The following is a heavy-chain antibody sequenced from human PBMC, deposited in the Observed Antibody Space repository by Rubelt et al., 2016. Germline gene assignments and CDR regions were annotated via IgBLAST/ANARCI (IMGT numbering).Heavy chain of an antibody. CDR1: GFTFSAFD. V-gene: IGHV3-48*03. D-gene: IGHD3-16*01. CDR2: FSSGVI. J-gene: IGHJ2*01. CDR3: ARGITAVTLRWYLDL. Sequence: EVQLVESGGGLVNTGGSLRLSCAASGFTFSAFDFIWVRQAPGKGLEWVYYFSSGVIYYSDSVRGGFTTSRELAQNSLYLQMSGLGDEDTAVYYCARGITAVTLRWYLDLWGRGTLVTVSS.